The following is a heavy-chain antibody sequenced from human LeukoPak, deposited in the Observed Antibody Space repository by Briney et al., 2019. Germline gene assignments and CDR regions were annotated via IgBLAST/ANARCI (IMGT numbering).Heavy chain of an antibody. V-gene: IGHV3-7*01. D-gene: IGHD3-3*01. Sequence: GGSLRLSCAASGFTFSSYGMHWVRQAPGKGLEWVANIKQDGSEKYYVDSVKGRFTISRDNAKNSLYLQMNSLRAEDTAVYYCARQTMSWFDPWGQGTLVTVSS. CDR2: IKQDGSEK. J-gene: IGHJ5*02. CDR1: GFTFSSYG. CDR3: ARQTMSWFDP.